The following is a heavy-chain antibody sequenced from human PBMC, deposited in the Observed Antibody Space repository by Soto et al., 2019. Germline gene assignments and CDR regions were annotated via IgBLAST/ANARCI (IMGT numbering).Heavy chain of an antibody. D-gene: IGHD2-15*01. CDR2: ISSSGYI. Sequence: EVQLVESGGGLVKPGGALRLSCAASGFNFNSYTINWVRQAPGTRLEWLSSISSSGYIFSTDSVRGRCTISRDNARNSVYLKLNSLRAECTAVYFCARDCSGGSCYPGMDVWGQGTTVTVSS. V-gene: IGHV3-21*01. J-gene: IGHJ6*02. CDR1: GFNFNSYT. CDR3: ARDCSGGSCYPGMDV.